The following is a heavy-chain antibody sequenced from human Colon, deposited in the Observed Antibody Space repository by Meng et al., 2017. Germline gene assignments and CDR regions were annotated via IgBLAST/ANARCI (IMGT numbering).Heavy chain of an antibody. J-gene: IGHJ4*02. D-gene: IGHD5-18*01. Sequence: QLQRRGSGPGLGRLSGTRSLTGTAPGASISSSSYYWGWIRQPPGKGLEGIGCMYYNGNIYYNPSLKSRVTISVDTSKNQFSLKVSSVTAADTAVFYCARHKGHSYGYLYFDYWGQGTLVTVSS. CDR1: GASISSSSYY. V-gene: IGHV4-39*01. CDR2: MYYNGNI. CDR3: ARHKGHSYGYLYFDY.